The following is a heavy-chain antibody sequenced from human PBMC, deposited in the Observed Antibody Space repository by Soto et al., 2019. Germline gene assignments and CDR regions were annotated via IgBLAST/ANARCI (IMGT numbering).Heavy chain of an antibody. V-gene: IGHV3-21*01. Sequence: GGSLRLSCAASGFTFSNYAMNWVRQAPGKGLEWVTAISGSGSNTYYADSVKGRFTISRDNARNSLYLQMNSLRAEDTAVYYCARDLSSSLWGRGTLVTVSS. CDR3: ARDLSSSL. CDR2: ISGSGSNT. J-gene: IGHJ2*01. CDR1: GFTFSNYA.